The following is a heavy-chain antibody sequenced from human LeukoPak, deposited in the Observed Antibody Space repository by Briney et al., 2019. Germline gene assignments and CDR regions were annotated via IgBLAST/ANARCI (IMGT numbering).Heavy chain of an antibody. J-gene: IGHJ6*03. CDR2: ISYDGSKK. Sequence: PGGSLRLSCAASGFTFSSYAMHWVRQAPGKGLEWAAIISYDGSKKYYADSVKDRFTVSRDNSKNTLYLQMNSLRPEDTAVYYCARGGSGSYYYYYYYMDVWGKGTTVTVSS. D-gene: IGHD3-10*01. CDR3: ARGGSGSYYYYYYYMDV. V-gene: IGHV3-30-3*01. CDR1: GFTFSSYA.